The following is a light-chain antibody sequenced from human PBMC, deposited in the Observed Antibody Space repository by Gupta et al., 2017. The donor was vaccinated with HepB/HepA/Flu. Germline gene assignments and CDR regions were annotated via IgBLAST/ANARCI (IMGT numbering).Light chain of an antibody. Sequence: DIQMTQSPSSLSASVGDRVTITCQASQDISNYLNWYQQKPGKAPKLLIYDASNFETGVPSRFSGCGSGTDFTFSIISLQPEDIATYYCRREYNLRKSFGGGTKLEIK. J-gene: IGKJ4*01. V-gene: IGKV1-33*01. CDR3: RREYNLRKS. CDR1: QDISNY. CDR2: DAS.